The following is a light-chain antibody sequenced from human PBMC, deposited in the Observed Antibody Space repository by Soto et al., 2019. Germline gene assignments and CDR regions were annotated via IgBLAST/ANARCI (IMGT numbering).Light chain of an antibody. CDR2: GTS. CDR3: QQGYSPLFT. CDR1: QSISKY. V-gene: IGKV1-39*01. J-gene: IGKJ4*01. Sequence: DIQMTQSPSSLSASVGDRVTLTCRASQSISKYLNWYQVKSGKGPKLLIYGTSTLQSGVPSRFSGSASGTPFTHTISILQPADFAVYYWQQGYSPLFTFGAGTRVEIK.